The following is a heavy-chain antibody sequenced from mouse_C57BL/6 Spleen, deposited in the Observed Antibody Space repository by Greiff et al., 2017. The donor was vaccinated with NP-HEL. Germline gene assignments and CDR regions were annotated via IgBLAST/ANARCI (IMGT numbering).Heavy chain of an antibody. V-gene: IGHV1-53*01. Sequence: QVQLQQPGTELVKPGASVKLSCKASGYTFTSYWMHWVKQRPGQGLEWIGNINPSNGGTNYNEKFKSKATLTVDKSSSTAYMQLSSLTSEDSAVYYCGRAQATWRVPYYAMDYWGQGTSVTVSS. CDR2: INPSNGGT. D-gene: IGHD3-2*02. J-gene: IGHJ4*01. CDR3: GRAQATWRVPYYAMDY. CDR1: GYTFTSYW.